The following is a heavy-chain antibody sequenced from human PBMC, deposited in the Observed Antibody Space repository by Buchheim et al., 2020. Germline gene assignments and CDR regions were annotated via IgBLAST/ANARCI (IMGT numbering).Heavy chain of an antibody. CDR1: GFTFRSFG. Sequence: QVQLVESGGGVVQPGTSLRLSCAASGFTFRSFGMHWVRQAPGKGLEWVSIISNDGTSNVYGDSVKGRFIVSRDNSNDTVYLRLNDLRSDDTALYYCARGSGSSNRYLDVWGKGT. J-gene: IGHJ6*03. CDR3: ARGSGSSNRYLDV. CDR2: ISNDGTSN. V-gene: IGHV3-30*03. D-gene: IGHD2-15*01.